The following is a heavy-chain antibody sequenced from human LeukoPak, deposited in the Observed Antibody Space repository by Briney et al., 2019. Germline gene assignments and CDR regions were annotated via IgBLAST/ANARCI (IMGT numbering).Heavy chain of an antibody. V-gene: IGHV4-34*01. D-gene: IGHD3-3*01. CDR3: ARGYYDFPY. CDR1: GGSFSGYY. Sequence: PSETLSLTCAVYGGSFSGYYWSWIRQPPGKGLEWIGEINHSGSTNYNPSLKSRVTISVDTSKNQFSLKLSSVTAADTAVYYCARGYYDFPYWGQGTLVTVSS. J-gene: IGHJ4*02. CDR2: INHSGST.